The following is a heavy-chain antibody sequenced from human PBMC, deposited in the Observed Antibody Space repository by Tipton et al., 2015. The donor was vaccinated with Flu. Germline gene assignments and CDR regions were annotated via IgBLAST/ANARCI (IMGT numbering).Heavy chain of an antibody. CDR3: ARSPSYSGSGIYPYYFDD. D-gene: IGHD3-10*01. V-gene: IGHV4-61*02. J-gene: IGHJ4*02. Sequence: TLSLTCSISGGFITSDSYYWSWIRQSAGRGLEWIGRIYTTGSVNYNPSLRGRVTIAGDTSRNHFSLQLTSVTAADTAVYFCARSPSYSGSGIYPYYFDDWGQGTLVTVAS. CDR1: GGFITSDSYY. CDR2: IYTTGSV.